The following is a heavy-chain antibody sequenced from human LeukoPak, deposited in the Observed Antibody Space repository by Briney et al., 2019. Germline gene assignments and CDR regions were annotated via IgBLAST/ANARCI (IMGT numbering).Heavy chain of an antibody. CDR1: GDSISGSNW. D-gene: IGHD6-25*01. V-gene: IGHV4-4*02. CDR3: AREAAGQWFDP. CDR2: IYHSGST. Sequence: PSGTLSLTCAVSGDSISGSNWWTWVRQPPGKGLEWIGEIYHSGSTNYNPSLKSRVTMSLDKSKNQFSLKLTSVTAADTAVYYCAREAAGQWFDPWGQGTLVTVSS. J-gene: IGHJ5*02.